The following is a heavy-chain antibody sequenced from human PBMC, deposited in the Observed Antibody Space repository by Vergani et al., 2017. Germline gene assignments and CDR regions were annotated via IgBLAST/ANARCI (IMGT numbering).Heavy chain of an antibody. V-gene: IGHV4-38-2*01. Sequence: QVQLQESGPGLVKPSETLSLTCAVSGISIDNGYYWDWIRQPPGKGLEWIGSIYRTGRTHFNPSLKSRVTISVDPSNNHFSLRLNSLTAANTAVYYCARRSGIVYEIFSGTQYFFDFWGQGTLVTVSS. CDR1: GISIDNGYY. D-gene: IGHD3-9*01. CDR3: ARRSGIVYEIFSGTQYFFDF. CDR2: IYRTGRT. J-gene: IGHJ4*02.